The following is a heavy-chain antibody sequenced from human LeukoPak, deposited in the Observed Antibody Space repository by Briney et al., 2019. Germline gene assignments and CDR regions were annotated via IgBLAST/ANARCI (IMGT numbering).Heavy chain of an antibody. CDR3: AKDGGDSPGHELFDY. D-gene: IGHD3-16*01. CDR2: ISSAGVT. J-gene: IGHJ4*02. Sequence: GGSLRLSCVGSGFTLSNYAMSWVRQAQGRGLEWVSLISSAGVTYYADSAKGRFTISRDTSKNTMFLEMNSLRAEDTAIYYCAKDGGDSPGHELFDYRGQGILVTVSS. V-gene: IGHV3-23*01. CDR1: GFTLSNYA.